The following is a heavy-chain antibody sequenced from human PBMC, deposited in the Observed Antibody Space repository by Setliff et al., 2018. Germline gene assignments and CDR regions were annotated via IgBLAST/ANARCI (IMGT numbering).Heavy chain of an antibody. J-gene: IGHJ3*02. CDR2: ISGSGGST. D-gene: IGHD3-9*01. CDR3: AREGLTPRAFDI. CDR1: GFTFSNYA. Sequence: GGSLRLSCAASGFTFSNYAMNWVRQAPGKGLEWVSAISGSGGSTYYADSVKGRFTISRDNSKNTLYLQMNSLRAEDTAVYYCAREGLTPRAFDIWGQGTMVTVSS. V-gene: IGHV3-23*01.